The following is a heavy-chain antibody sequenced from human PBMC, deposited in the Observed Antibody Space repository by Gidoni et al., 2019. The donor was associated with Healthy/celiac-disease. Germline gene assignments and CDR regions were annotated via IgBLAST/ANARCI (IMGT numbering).Heavy chain of an antibody. D-gene: IGHD3-3*01. CDR3: ARVRDPTYYDFWSGYYRDDAFDI. Sequence: QVQLQESGPGLVKPSETLSLTCAVSGSSISSGYYWGWIRQPPGKGLEWIGSIYHSGSTYYNPSLKSRVTISVDTSKNQFSLKLSSVTAADTAVYYCARVRDPTYYDFWSGYYRDDAFDIWGQGTMVTVSS. J-gene: IGHJ3*02. CDR1: GSSISSGYY. V-gene: IGHV4-38-2*01. CDR2: IYHSGST.